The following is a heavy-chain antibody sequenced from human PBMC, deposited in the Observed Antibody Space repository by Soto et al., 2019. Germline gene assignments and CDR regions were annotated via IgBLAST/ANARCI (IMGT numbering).Heavy chain of an antibody. D-gene: IGHD5-18*01. CDR2: IYYSGST. J-gene: IGHJ4*02. CDR3: ARHRYSYGVYYFDY. Sequence: PSETLSLTCIVSGGSISNYYWSWIRQPPGKGLEWIGYIYYSGSTNYNPSLTSRVTISVDTSKNQFSLKLSSVTAADTVVYYCARHRYSYGVYYFDYWVQGTLVTVSS. V-gene: IGHV4-59*08. CDR1: GGSISNYY.